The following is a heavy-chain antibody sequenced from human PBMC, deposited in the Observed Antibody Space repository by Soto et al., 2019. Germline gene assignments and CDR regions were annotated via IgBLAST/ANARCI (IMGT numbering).Heavy chain of an antibody. CDR1: GYSFTSYW. CDR2: IYPGDSDT. CDR3: ATGRYCSSTSCWTGYYYYGMDV. D-gene: IGHD2-2*01. Sequence: SLKISCKGSGYSFTSYWIGWVRQMPGKGLEWMGIIYPGDSDTRYSPSFQGQVTISADKSISTAYLQWSSLKASDTAMYYCATGRYCSSTSCWTGYYYYGMDVWGQGTTVTVSS. V-gene: IGHV5-51*01. J-gene: IGHJ6*02.